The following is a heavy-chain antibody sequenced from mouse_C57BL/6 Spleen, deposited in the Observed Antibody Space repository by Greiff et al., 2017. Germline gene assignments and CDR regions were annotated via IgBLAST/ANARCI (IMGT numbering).Heavy chain of an antibody. D-gene: IGHD6-2*01. CDR2: LYPGSGST. V-gene: IGHV1-55*01. CDR1: GYTFTSYW. CDR3: ATSLSGNSFDY. J-gene: IGHJ2*01. Sequence: QVQLQQPGAELVKPGASVKMSCKASGYTFTSYWITWVKPRPGQGLEGIGDLYPGSGSTNYHEKCKSKATLTVDTSSSPAAMQLSSLTSEDSAVFYGATSLSGNSFDYWGQGTTLTVSS.